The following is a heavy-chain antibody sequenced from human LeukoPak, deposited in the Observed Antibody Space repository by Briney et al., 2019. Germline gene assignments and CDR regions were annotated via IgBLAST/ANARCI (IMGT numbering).Heavy chain of an antibody. CDR3: ARELGYCSSTSCWYFDY. Sequence: GGSLRLSCAASGFTFSSYAMSWVRQAPGKGLEWVSVIYSGGSTYYADSVKGRFTISRDNSKNTLYLQMNSLRAEDTAVYYCARELGYCSSTSCWYFDYWGQGTLVTVSS. V-gene: IGHV3-53*01. J-gene: IGHJ4*02. CDR2: IYSGGST. CDR1: GFTFSSYA. D-gene: IGHD2-2*01.